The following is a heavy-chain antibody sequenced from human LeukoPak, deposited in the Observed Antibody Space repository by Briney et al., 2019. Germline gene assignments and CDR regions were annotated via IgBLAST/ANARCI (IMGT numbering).Heavy chain of an antibody. CDR1: GFTFSSYA. Sequence: GGSLRLSCAASGFTFSSYAMHWVRQAPGKGLEYVSAISSNGGSTYYANSVKGRFTISRDNSKNTLYLQMGSLRAEDMAVYYCARAVLDYWGQGTLVTVSS. V-gene: IGHV3-64*01. CDR2: ISSNGGST. J-gene: IGHJ4*02. CDR3: ARAVLDY.